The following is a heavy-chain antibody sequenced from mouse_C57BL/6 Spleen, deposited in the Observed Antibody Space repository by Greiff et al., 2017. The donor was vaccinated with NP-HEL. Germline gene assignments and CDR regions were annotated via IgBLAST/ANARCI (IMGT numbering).Heavy chain of an antibody. D-gene: IGHD2-4*01. CDR3: ARLADYDAFFDY. CDR1: GYTFTSYT. CDR2: INPSSGYT. Sequence: VQRVESGAELARPGASVKMSCKASGYTFTSYTMHWVKQRPGQGLEWIGYINPSSGYTKYNQKFKDKATLTADKSSSTAYMQLSSLTSEDSAVYYCARLADYDAFFDYWGQGTTLTVSS. J-gene: IGHJ2*01. V-gene: IGHV1-4*01.